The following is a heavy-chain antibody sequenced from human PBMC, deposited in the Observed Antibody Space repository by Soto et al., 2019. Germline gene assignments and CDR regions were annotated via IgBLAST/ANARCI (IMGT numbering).Heavy chain of an antibody. Sequence: QVQLVQSGAEVKKPGASVKVSCKASGYTFTTYGLSWVRQAPGQGLEWMGWISAYNGKTSYAQKFQGRATMTTDTSTKTAYMELRSLRSDDTAVYYCARDGDYVWGSYRQGLDYWGQGTLVTVSS. D-gene: IGHD3-16*02. CDR1: GYTFTTYG. CDR2: ISAYNGKT. J-gene: IGHJ4*02. V-gene: IGHV1-18*01. CDR3: ARDGDYVWGSYRQGLDY.